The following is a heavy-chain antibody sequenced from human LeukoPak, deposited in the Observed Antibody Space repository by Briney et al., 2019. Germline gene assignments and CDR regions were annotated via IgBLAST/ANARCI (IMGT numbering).Heavy chain of an antibody. V-gene: IGHV3-33*01. J-gene: IGHJ5*02. CDR1: GFTFSSYG. CDR3: ARETWFGEFYNWFDP. CDR2: IWYEGSNK. Sequence: GGSLRLSCAASGFTFSSYGMHWVRQAPGKGLEWVAVIWYEGSNKYYADSVKGRFTISRDNSKNTLYLQMNSLRAEDTAVYYCARETWFGEFYNWFDPRGQGTLVTVSS. D-gene: IGHD3-10*01.